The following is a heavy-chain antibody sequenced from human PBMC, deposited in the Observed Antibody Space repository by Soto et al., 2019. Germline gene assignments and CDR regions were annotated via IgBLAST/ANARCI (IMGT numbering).Heavy chain of an antibody. Sequence: PGGSLRLSCAASGFTFSSYTMTWVRQAPGKGLEWVSAISGSGGSPYYADSVQGRFTISRDNPKNTLFLQMNSLRAEDTATYYFAKARCSGNPCYVPDYWGHGTLVTVSS. CDR1: GFTFSSYT. CDR2: ISGSGGSP. J-gene: IGHJ4*01. V-gene: IGHV3-23*01. CDR3: AKARCSGNPCYVPDY. D-gene: IGHD2-15*01.